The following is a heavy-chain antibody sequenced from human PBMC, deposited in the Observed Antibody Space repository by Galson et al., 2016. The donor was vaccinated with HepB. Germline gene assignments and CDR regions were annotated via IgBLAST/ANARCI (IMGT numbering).Heavy chain of an antibody. CDR3: ARRAHGFDL. J-gene: IGHJ4*02. CDR1: GGSISSNSHY. D-gene: IGHD2-2*03. CDR2: IHYTGRT. Sequence: ETLSLTCGVSGGSISSNSHYWGWIRQPPERGLEWIGSIHYTGRTNDNPSLKSRVTISVDTSKNQFSLKLNSVTAADTAVYYCARRAHGFDLWGQGTPVTVSS. V-gene: IGHV4-39*01.